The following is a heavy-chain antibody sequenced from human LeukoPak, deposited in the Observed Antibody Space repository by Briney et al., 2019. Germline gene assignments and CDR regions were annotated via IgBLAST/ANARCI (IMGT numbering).Heavy chain of an antibody. Sequence: AASVKVSCKASGYNFTKYYMHWVRQAPGQGLECMGWINPNSGDTNYAQNFQDRVTMTRDTSISTAYMELSRLRSDDTAEYYCARYGCGSTSCYLDYWGQGTLVTVSS. D-gene: IGHD2-2*01. CDR1: GYNFTKYY. CDR2: INPNSGDT. J-gene: IGHJ4*02. CDR3: ARYGCGSTSCYLDY. V-gene: IGHV1-2*02.